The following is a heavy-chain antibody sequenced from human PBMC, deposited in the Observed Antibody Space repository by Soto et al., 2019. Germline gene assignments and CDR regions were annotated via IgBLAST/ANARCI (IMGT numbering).Heavy chain of an antibody. J-gene: IGHJ2*01. CDR2: IYSTGTT. D-gene: IGHD6-13*01. V-gene: IGHV4-4*07. CDR3: VRDRADFSSTYYHYFSV. CDR1: GTSVRHFY. Sequence: SETLSLTCKVSGTSVRHFYWSWIRQSAGKELEWIGRIYSTGTTNFNPSLKSRLTMSMDMSKNKVSLNLTSVTAADTAVYYCVRDRADFSSTYYHYFSVWGRGTLVTVSS.